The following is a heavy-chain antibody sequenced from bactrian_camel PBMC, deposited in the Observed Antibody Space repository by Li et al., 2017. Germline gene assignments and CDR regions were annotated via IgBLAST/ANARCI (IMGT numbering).Heavy chain of an antibody. Sequence: HVQLVESGGGSVLIGGSLTLACAASRGVDDADAEWGWFRQAPGAQCEVVASISPDGKEDYSESVKGRFTISRHKAKNAVYLEIKSLKPEDTAMYYCAAGGSWVTLDSKEYKSWGRWTQVTVS. V-gene: IGHV3S53*01. CDR2: ISPDGKE. CDR1: RGVDDADAE. J-gene: IGHJ4*01. CDR3: AAGGSWVTLDSKEYKS. D-gene: IGHD1*01.